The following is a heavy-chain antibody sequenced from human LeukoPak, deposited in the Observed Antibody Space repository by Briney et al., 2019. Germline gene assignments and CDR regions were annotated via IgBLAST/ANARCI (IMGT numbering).Heavy chain of an antibody. V-gene: IGHV4-4*07. D-gene: IGHD4-11*01. Sequence: ASETLSLTCTVSGGSISSYYWSWIRQPAGKGLEWIGRIYTSGSTNYNPSLKSRVTMSVDTSKNQFSLKLSSVTAADTAVYYCAINDYNDYVYAFDIWGQGTMVTVSS. J-gene: IGHJ3*02. CDR1: GGSISSYY. CDR2: IYTSGST. CDR3: AINDYNDYVYAFDI.